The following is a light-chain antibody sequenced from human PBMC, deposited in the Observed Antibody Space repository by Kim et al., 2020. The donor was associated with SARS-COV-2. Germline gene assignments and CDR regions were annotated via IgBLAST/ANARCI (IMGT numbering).Light chain of an antibody. CDR3: NSRDNSGYYVV. CDR1: RLRLYY. J-gene: IGLJ2*01. Sequence: SSELTQDPAVSVALGQTVTITCQGDRLRLYYASWYQQKPGQAPQLVIYGKNSRPSGIPDRFSGSSSGNTASLTITQAHEEDEADYYCNSRDNSGYYVVFGGGTQLTVL. CDR2: GKN. V-gene: IGLV3-19*01.